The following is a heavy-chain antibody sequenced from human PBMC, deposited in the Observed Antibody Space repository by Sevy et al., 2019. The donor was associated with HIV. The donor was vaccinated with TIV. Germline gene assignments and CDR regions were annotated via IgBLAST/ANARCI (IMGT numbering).Heavy chain of an antibody. CDR3: ASWKTYYYDSSGYYFDY. D-gene: IGHD3-22*01. CDR2: IYYSGST. CDR1: GGSVSSGSYY. Sequence: SETLSLTCTVSGGSVSSGSYYWSWIRQPPGKGLEWIGYIYYSGSTNYNPSLKSRVTTSVDTSKNQFSLKLSSVTAADTAVYYCASWKTYYYDSSGYYFDYWGQGTLVTVSS. J-gene: IGHJ4*02. V-gene: IGHV4-61*01.